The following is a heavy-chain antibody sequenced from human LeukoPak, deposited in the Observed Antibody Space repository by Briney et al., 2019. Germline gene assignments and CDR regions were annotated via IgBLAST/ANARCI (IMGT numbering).Heavy chain of an antibody. Sequence: SETLSLTCAVYGGSFSGYYWSWIRQPPGKGLEWIGEINHSGSTNYNPSLKSRVTISVDTSKNQFSLKLSSVTAADTAVYYCARLQYCSGTSCYWFDPWGQGTLVTVSS. CDR1: GGSFSGYY. V-gene: IGHV4-34*01. J-gene: IGHJ5*02. CDR2: INHSGST. D-gene: IGHD2-2*01. CDR3: ARLQYCSGTSCYWFDP.